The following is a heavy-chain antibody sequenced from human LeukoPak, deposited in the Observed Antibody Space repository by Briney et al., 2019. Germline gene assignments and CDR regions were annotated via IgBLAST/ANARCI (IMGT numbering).Heavy chain of an antibody. Sequence: GGSLRLSCSASGFSFGSYAIHWVRQAPGKGLEWVAVISYNGSNKYYADSVKGRFTISRDNSKNTLYLQMNSLRAEDTAVYYCAKALRDHDYYDSSGYRLWGQGTLVTVSS. CDR2: ISYNGSNK. CDR1: GFSFGSYA. CDR3: AKALRDHDYYDSSGYRL. D-gene: IGHD3-22*01. V-gene: IGHV3-30*18. J-gene: IGHJ4*02.